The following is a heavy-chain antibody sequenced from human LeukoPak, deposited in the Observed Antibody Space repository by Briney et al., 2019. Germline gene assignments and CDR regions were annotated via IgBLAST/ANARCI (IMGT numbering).Heavy chain of an antibody. Sequence: GGSLRLSCAASGFTFSSYSMNWVRQAPGKGLEWVSSISSSSSYIYYADSVKGRFTISRDNAKNSLYLQMNSLRAEDTAVYYCARDTPLGAMTTFDYWGQGTLVTVSS. D-gene: IGHD1-26*01. CDR2: ISSSSSYI. V-gene: IGHV3-21*01. CDR3: ARDTPLGAMTTFDY. J-gene: IGHJ4*02. CDR1: GFTFSSYS.